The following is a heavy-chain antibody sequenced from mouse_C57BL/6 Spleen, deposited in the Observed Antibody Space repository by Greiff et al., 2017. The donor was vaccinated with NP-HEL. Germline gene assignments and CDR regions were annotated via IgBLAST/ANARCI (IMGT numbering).Heavy chain of an antibody. V-gene: IGHV5-4*01. J-gene: IGHJ4*01. Sequence: EVQRVESGGGLVKPGGSLKIPCAASGFTFSSYAMSWVRQTPEKRLEWVATISDGGSYTYYPDNVKGRFTISRDNAKNNLYLQMSHLKSEDTAMYYCARDQTAQATYYAMDYWGQGTSVTVSS. CDR2: ISDGGSYT. D-gene: IGHD3-2*02. CDR3: ARDQTAQATYYAMDY. CDR1: GFTFSSYA.